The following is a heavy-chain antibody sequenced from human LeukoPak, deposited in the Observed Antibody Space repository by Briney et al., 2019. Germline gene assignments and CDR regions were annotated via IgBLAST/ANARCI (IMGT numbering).Heavy chain of an antibody. V-gene: IGHV1-8*01. D-gene: IGHD1-1*01. CDR3: ATRVSGRYVTLNWNEEDF. CDR1: GYTFTSYD. CDR2: MNPNSGNT. Sequence: VSVKVSCKASGYTFTSYDINWVRQATGQGLEWMGWMNPNSGNTGYAQKFQGRVTMTRNTSISTAYMELSSLRSEDTAVYYCATRVSGRYVTLNWNEEDFWGQGTLVTVSS. J-gene: IGHJ4*02.